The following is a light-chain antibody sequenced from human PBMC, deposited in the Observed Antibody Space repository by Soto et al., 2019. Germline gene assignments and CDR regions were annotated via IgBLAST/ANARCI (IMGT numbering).Light chain of an antibody. V-gene: IGKV1-39*01. CDR1: QFISKY. CDR2: GAF. J-gene: IGKJ3*01. CDR3: QQTYTAVS. Sequence: DIQMTQSPSSLSASVGDRVTITCRAGQFISKYLNWYQQKPGKAPKLLIFGAFNLEGGVPSRFSGSGSGTEFTLTISGLLPDEFATYICQQTYTAVSFGPGTTVEI.